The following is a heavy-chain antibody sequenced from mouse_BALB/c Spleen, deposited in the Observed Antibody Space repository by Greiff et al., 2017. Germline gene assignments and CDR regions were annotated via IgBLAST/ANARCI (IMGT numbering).Heavy chain of an antibody. V-gene: IGHV5-6*03. CDR3: ARHPAVGGGYYFDY. D-gene: IGHD1-1*01. Sequence: EVMLVESGGGLVKPGGSLKLSCAASGFTFSSYGMSWVRQTPDKRLEWVATISSGGSYTYYPDSVKGRFTISRDNAKNTLYLQMSSLKSEDTAMYYCARHPAVGGGYYFDYWGQGTTLTVSS. J-gene: IGHJ2*01. CDR2: ISSGGSYT. CDR1: GFTFSSYG.